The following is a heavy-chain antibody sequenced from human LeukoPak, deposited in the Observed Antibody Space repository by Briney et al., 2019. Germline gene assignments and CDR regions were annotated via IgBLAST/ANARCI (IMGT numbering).Heavy chain of an antibody. CDR3: ARDGRYCSGGNCYPGNWFDP. Sequence: ASLKVSCKASGYTFSSYYMHWVRQAPGEGLEWMGIINPSGGSTNYAQKFQGRVTMTRDTSTSTVYMELSSLRSEDTAVYYCARDGRYCSGGNCYPGNWFDPWGQGTLVTVSS. V-gene: IGHV1-46*01. CDR1: GYTFSSYY. J-gene: IGHJ5*02. CDR2: INPSGGST. D-gene: IGHD2-15*01.